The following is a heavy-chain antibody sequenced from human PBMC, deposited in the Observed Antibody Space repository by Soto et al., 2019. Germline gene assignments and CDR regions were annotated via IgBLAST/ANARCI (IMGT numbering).Heavy chain of an antibody. CDR1: GYSVSSSDYY. CDR3: APLTVSLSGPYGIHV. Sequence: SETLSLTCSVSGYSVSSSDYYWAWIRQPPGKGLEWIGSMFYSGLTYYNPSLKSRVTLSVDTSKNHFSVRLNSVTAADTAVYYCAPLTVSLSGPYGIHVWGQGTAVTVSS. J-gene: IGHJ6*02. D-gene: IGHD2-15*01. CDR2: MFYSGLT. V-gene: IGHV4-39*01.